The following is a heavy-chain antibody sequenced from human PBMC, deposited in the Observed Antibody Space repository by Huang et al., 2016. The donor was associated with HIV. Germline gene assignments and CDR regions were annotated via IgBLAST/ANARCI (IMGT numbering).Heavy chain of an antibody. D-gene: IGHD2-2*01. CDR2: IYTGDSDT. Sequence: EVQLVQSGAVVKKPGESLKISCKGYGYTFNGYWIGWVRQMPGKGLEWMRIIYTGDSDTTYSPSFQGQVTISAEKSISTAYLQWSGLKASDTAMYYCARQGVGDFVVEPTGLGAFDIWGQGTMVTVSS. CDR1: GYTFNGYW. J-gene: IGHJ3*02. CDR3: ARQGVGDFVVEPTGLGAFDI. V-gene: IGHV5-51*01.